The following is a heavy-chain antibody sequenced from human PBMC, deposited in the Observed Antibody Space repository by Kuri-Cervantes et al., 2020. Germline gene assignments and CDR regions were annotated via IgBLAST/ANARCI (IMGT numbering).Heavy chain of an antibody. CDR2: IYWDDDK. Sequence: SGPTLVKPTQTLTLTCTFSWFSLSTSGVGVGWIRQPPGKALEWLALIYWDDDKRYSPSLKSRLTITKDTPKIQVVLTMTNMDPVDTAKYYCAHNPGSSGWYGWYFDYWGQGTLVTVSS. CDR3: AHNPGSSGWYGWYFDY. J-gene: IGHJ4*02. CDR1: WFSLSTSGVG. V-gene: IGHV2-5*02. D-gene: IGHD6-19*01.